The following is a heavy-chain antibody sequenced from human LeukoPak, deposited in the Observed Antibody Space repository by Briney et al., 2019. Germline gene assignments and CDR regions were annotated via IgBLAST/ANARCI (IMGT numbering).Heavy chain of an antibody. J-gene: IGHJ5*02. CDR3: ARRGGRWLHLRKDNWFDP. CDR1: GGSISSSSHY. V-gene: IGHV4-39*07. Sequence: ETLSLTCTVSGGSISSSSHYWAWIRQSPGTGLEWIGSIYYSGSTYYNPSLKSRVTISVDTSKNQFSLKLSSVTAADTAVYYCARRGGRWLHLRKDNWFDPWGQGTLVTVSS. CDR2: IYYSGST. D-gene: IGHD5-24*01.